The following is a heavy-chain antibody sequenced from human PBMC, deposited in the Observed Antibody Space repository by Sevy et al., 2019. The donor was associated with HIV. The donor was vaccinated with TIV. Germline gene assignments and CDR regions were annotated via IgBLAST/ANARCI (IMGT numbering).Heavy chain of an antibody. Sequence: SETLSLTCTVSGGSISSYYWSWIRQPPGKGLEWIGYIYYSGSTNYNPSLKSRVTISVDTSKNQFSLKLSSVTAEDTAVYYCARGIALTAVTAIPYFDYWGQGTLVTVSS. CDR3: ARGIALTAVTAIPYFDY. J-gene: IGHJ4*02. D-gene: IGHD2-21*02. CDR2: IYYSGST. CDR1: GGSISSYY. V-gene: IGHV4-59*01.